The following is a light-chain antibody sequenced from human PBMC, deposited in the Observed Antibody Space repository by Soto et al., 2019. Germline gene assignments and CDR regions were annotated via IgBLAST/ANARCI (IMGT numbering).Light chain of an antibody. CDR3: QQLNSYTPWT. CDR2: AAS. CDR1: QGISSY. Sequence: DIQLTQSPSFLSASVGDRVTITCRASQGISSYLAWYQQKPGNAPKLLIYAASTLQSGVPSRFSGSGSGTEFTLTISSLQPEDFATYYCQQLNSYTPWTFGQGTKVEIK. V-gene: IGKV1-9*01. J-gene: IGKJ1*01.